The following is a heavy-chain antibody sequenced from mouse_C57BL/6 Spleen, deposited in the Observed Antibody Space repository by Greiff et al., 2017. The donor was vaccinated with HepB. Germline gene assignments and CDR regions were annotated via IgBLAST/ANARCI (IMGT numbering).Heavy chain of an antibody. CDR3: ARLQLRPRYAMDY. D-gene: IGHD3-2*02. J-gene: IGHJ4*01. V-gene: IGHV1-18*01. CDR2: INPNNGGT. Sequence: VQLQQSGPELVKPGASVKIPCKASGYTFTDYNMDWVKQSHGKSLEWIGDINPNNGGTIYNQKFKGKATLTVDKSSSTAYMELRSLTSEDTAVYYCARLQLRPRYAMDYWGQGTSVTVSS. CDR1: GYTFTDYN.